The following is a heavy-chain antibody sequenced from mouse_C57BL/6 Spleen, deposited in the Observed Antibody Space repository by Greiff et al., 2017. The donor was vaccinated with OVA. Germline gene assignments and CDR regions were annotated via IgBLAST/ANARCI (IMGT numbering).Heavy chain of an antibody. CDR3: ARWGVTTRAMDY. CDR2: IDPSDSYT. CDR1: GYTFTSYW. V-gene: IGHV1-50*01. J-gene: IGHJ4*01. Sequence: QVQLQQPGAELVKPGASVKLSCKASGYTFTSYWMQWVKQRPGQGLEWIGEIDPSDSYTNYNQKFKGKATLTVDTSSSTAYMQLSSLTSEDSAVDYCARWGVTTRAMDYWGQGTSVTVSS. D-gene: IGHD2-2*01.